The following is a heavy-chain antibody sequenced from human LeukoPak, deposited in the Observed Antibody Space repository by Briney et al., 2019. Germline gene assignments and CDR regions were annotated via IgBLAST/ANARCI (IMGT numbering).Heavy chain of an antibody. CDR1: GYTLTELS. J-gene: IGHJ4*02. D-gene: IGHD2-2*01. V-gene: IGHV1-24*01. CDR2: FHPEDGET. CDR3: ATGKIYCSTTSCSDDS. Sequence: ASVKVSCKVSGYTLTELSMHWVRQAPGKGLEWMGGFHPEDGETVYAQKFQGGVTMTEDTSTDTAYMELSSLRSEDTAAYYCATGKIYCSTTSCSDDSWGQGTLVTVSS.